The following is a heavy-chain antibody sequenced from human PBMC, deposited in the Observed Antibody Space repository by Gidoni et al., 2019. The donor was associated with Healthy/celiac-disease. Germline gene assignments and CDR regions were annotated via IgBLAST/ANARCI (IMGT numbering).Heavy chain of an antibody. V-gene: IGHV1-8*01. CDR2: MNPNSGNT. CDR1: GYTFTSYD. CDR3: ARGGNFGVVRYYYGMDV. J-gene: IGHJ6*02. D-gene: IGHD3-3*01. Sequence: QVQLVQSGAAVKKPGASVKVYCKASGYTFTSYDINWVRQATGQGLEWMGWMNPNSGNTGYAQKFQGRVTMTRNTSISTAYMELSSLRSEDTAVYYCARGGNFGVVRYYYGMDVWGQGTTVTVSS.